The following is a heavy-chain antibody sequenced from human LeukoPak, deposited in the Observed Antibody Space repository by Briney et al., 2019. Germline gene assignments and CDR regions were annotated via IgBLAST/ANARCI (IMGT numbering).Heavy chain of an antibody. Sequence: PAETLSLTCTVSGGSISSYYWSWIRQPPGKGLEWICYIYYSGTTNYNPSLKSRVTISVDTSKNHFSLKLSSVTAADTAVYYCARGRSDYPDRFDYWGQGTLVTVSS. CDR1: GGSISSYY. CDR3: ARGRSDYPDRFDY. CDR2: IYYSGTT. V-gene: IGHV4-59*01. J-gene: IGHJ4*02. D-gene: IGHD4-17*01.